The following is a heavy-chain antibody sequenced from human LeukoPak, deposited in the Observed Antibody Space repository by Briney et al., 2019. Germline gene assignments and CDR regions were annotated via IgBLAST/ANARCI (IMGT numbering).Heavy chain of an antibody. J-gene: IGHJ4*02. V-gene: IGHV1-2*02. Sequence: ASVKVSCKASGYTFTDYMHWVRQAPGQGFEWMGWINPNDGDTNYAQKFQGRVTMTRDTSTSTAHMEVSRLRSDDTAVYYCARANFLYCSSTTCLFDYWGQGTLVTVSS. D-gene: IGHD2-2*01. CDR3: ARANFLYCSSTTCLFDY. CDR1: GYTFTDY. CDR2: INPNDGDT.